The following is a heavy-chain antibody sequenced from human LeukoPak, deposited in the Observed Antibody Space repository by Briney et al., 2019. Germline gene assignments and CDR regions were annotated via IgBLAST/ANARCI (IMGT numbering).Heavy chain of an antibody. V-gene: IGHV4-34*01. CDR1: GGSFSGYY. CDR2: INHSGST. Sequence: NPSETLSHTCAVYGGSFSGYYWSWIRQPPGKGLEWIGEINHSGSTNYNPSLKGRVTISVDTSKNQFSLKLSSVTAADTAVYYCARAGRITIFGVVTANWFDPWGQGTLVTVSS. J-gene: IGHJ5*02. D-gene: IGHD3-3*01. CDR3: ARAGRITIFGVVTANWFDP.